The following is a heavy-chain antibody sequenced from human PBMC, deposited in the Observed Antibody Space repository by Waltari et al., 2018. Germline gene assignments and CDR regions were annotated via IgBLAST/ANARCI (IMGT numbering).Heavy chain of an antibody. D-gene: IGHD4-17*01. Sequence: QVQVQQWGAGLVKPSETLSLTCAVYGGSFSGYYWGCLRQPPGKALEWIGEIAHSGVTNYNPSLTSRATISVDTSRNQLSLKLTSVTAADTAIYYCALSRYGLASPKFDPWGQGTLVTVSS. J-gene: IGHJ5*02. CDR3: ALSRYGLASPKFDP. CDR2: IAHSGVT. CDR1: GGSFSGYY. V-gene: IGHV4-34*02.